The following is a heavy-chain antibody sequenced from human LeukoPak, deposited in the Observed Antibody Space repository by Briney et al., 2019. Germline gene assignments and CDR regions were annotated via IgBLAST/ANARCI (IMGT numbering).Heavy chain of an antibody. Sequence: GGSLRFSCAGSGFIVSSNYMSWVRQAAGKGLEWVSVIYGSSRTYYADSVKGRFTISRDNSKNTVYLQMDSLRAEDTAVYYCSKTTILTYDALDVWGQGTMVIVSS. D-gene: IGHD1-14*01. J-gene: IGHJ3*01. CDR1: GFIVSSNY. CDR3: SKTTILTYDALDV. CDR2: IYGSSRT. V-gene: IGHV3-66*01.